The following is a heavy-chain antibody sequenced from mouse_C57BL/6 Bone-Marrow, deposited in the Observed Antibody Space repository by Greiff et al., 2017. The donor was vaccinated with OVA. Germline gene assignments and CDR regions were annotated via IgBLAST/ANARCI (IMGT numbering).Heavy chain of an antibody. D-gene: IGHD1-1*01. CDR1: GYTFTSYW. J-gene: IGHJ1*03. CDR3: ARDGSSPYWYSDV. CDR2: IDPSDSYT. V-gene: IGHV1-59*01. Sequence: QVQLQQPGAELVRPGTSVKLSCKASGYTFTSYWMHWVKQRPGQGLEWIGVIDPSDSYTNYNQKFKGKATLTVDTSSSTAYMQLSSLTSEDSAVYYCARDGSSPYWYSDVWGTGTTVTVSS.